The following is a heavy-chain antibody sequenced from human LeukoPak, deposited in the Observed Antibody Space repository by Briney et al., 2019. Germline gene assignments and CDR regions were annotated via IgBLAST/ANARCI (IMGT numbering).Heavy chain of an antibody. J-gene: IGHJ5*02. D-gene: IGHD3-10*01. Sequence: HPGGSLRLSCAASGFTFSSYWMHWVRQAPGKGLVWVSRINSDGSSTSYADSVKGRFTISRDNAKNTLYLQMNSLRAEDTAVYYCARDLEVRLVRFWFDPWGQGTLVTVSS. CDR2: INSDGSST. CDR3: ARDLEVRLVRFWFDP. V-gene: IGHV3-74*01. CDR1: GFTFSSYW.